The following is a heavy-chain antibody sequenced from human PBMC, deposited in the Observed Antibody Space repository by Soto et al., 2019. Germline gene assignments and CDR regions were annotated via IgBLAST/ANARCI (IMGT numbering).Heavy chain of an antibody. CDR1: GGSFSGYY. V-gene: IGHV4-34*01. D-gene: IGHD3-10*01. J-gene: IGHJ6*02. CDR2: INHSGST. Sequence: PSETLSLTCAVYGGSFSGYYWSWIRQPPGKGLEWIGEINHSGSTNYNPSLKSRVTISVDTSKNQFSLKLSSVTAADTAVYYCARTRYGSGSYYPHLRYYYGMDVWGQGTTVTVSS. CDR3: ARTRYGSGSYYPHLRYYYGMDV.